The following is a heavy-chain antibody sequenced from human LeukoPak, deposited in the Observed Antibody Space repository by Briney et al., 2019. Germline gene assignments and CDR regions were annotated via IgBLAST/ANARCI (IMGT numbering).Heavy chain of an antibody. CDR1: GGSFSGYY. CDR3: AVAAAASDYYFDY. J-gene: IGHJ4*02. D-gene: IGHD6-13*01. Sequence: SETLSLTCAVYGGSFSGYYCSWIRQPPGKGLEWIGEINHSGSTSYNPSLKSRVTISVDASKNQFSLKLSSVTAADTAVYYCAVAAAASDYYFDYWGQGTLVTVSS. CDR2: INHSGST. V-gene: IGHV4-34*01.